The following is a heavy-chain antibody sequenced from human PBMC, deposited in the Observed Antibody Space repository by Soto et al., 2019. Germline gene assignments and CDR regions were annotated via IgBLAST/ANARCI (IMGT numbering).Heavy chain of an antibody. V-gene: IGHV3-30*18. J-gene: IGHJ6*02. CDR3: AKDGRDCSGGSCYSYYYGMDV. D-gene: IGHD2-15*01. CDR1: GFTFSSYG. Sequence: QVQLVESGGGVVQPGRSLRLSCAASGFTFSSYGMHWVRQAPGKGLEWVAVISYDGSNKYYADSVKGRFTISRDNSNNTLYLQMNSLRAEDTAVYYCAKDGRDCSGGSCYSYYYGMDVWGQGTMVTVSS. CDR2: ISYDGSNK.